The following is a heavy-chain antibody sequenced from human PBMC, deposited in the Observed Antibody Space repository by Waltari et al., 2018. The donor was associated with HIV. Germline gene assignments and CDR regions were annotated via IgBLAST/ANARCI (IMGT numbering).Heavy chain of an antibody. D-gene: IGHD3-16*01. Sequence: QVQLVQSGAEVRKPGASVTVSCKASGYSFTGNYTHWVRQAPGQGLEWMGWINPTTGGTNFAQKFQRRVTMTGDTSISSVYMELSSLTSDDTAVYYCARPKFGGATGGFDYWGQGTLVTVSS. V-gene: IGHV1-2*02. CDR3: ARPKFGGATGGFDY. CDR1: GYSFTGNY. J-gene: IGHJ4*02. CDR2: INPTTGGT.